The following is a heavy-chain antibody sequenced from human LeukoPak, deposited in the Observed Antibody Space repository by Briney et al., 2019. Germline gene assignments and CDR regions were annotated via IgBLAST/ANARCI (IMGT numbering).Heavy chain of an antibody. V-gene: IGHV3-23*01. Sequence: ESGGSLRLSCAASGFTFSSFGMSWVRQAPGKGLEWVSAISSTGGTAYYADSVKGRFTISRDNSKNTLYLQMNSLRAEDTAVYYCAKVISWGYYMDVWGKGTTVTVSS. J-gene: IGHJ6*03. CDR2: ISSTGGTA. CDR1: GFTFSSFG. D-gene: IGHD6-13*01. CDR3: AKVISWGYYMDV.